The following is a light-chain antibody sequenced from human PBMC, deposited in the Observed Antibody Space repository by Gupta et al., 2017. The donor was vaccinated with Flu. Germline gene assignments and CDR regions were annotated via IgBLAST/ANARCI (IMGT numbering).Light chain of an antibody. CDR3: HQYYRTVALT. Sequence: DIVMSQSPDSLAVSLGERTTMNCKSSQSVLYSSNNKNYLARYQQNPGQPPKLLINWSSTRESGVPDRFISSRSATDCTLTISSLQAEDVAVYYCHQYYRTVALTFGGGIKVEIK. CDR1: QSVLYSSNNKNY. J-gene: IGKJ4*01. CDR2: WSS. V-gene: IGKV4-1*01.